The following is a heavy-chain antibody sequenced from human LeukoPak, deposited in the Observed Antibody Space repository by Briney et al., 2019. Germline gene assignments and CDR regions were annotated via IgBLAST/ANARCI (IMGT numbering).Heavy chain of an antibody. V-gene: IGHV4-39*01. CDR1: SGSISSGDYS. CDR2: IYYSDSGRT. J-gene: IGHJ6*03. CDR3: VRHESFYYYYTDV. Sequence: PSETLSLPCSVSSGSISSGDYSWGWIRQPPGKGLEWIGGIYYSDSGRTYYNPFLESRVSISVDTSKNQFSLKLSSVTGADTALYYCVRHESFYYYYTDVWGKGTTVTVSS.